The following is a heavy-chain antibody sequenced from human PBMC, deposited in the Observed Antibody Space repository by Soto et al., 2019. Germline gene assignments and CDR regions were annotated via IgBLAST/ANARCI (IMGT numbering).Heavy chain of an antibody. Sequence: ASVKVSCKASGYTFTNYYINWVRQAPGQGLEYMGWISPYNGNTNYAQKFLGRVGMTTDTSTTTAYMELRSLTSDDTAVYYCARDRQQWLFDAFDIWGQGTMVTVSS. CDR3: ARDRQQWLFDAFDI. V-gene: IGHV1-18*01. D-gene: IGHD6-19*01. CDR2: ISPYNGNT. J-gene: IGHJ3*02. CDR1: GYTFTNYY.